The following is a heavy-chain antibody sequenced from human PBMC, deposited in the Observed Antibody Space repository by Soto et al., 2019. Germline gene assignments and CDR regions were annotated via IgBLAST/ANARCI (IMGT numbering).Heavy chain of an antibody. V-gene: IGHV3-72*01. CDR1: GFTFSDHY. J-gene: IGHJ4*02. CDR3: TRVRLGICRYADY. CDR2: IKNKANSYTT. D-gene: IGHD5-12*01. Sequence: EVQLVESGGGLVQPEGSLRLSCAASGFTFSDHYMDWVRQAPGKGLEWVGRIKNKANSYTTEYAARVKGRFIISRDDSKNSVFLQMTRLTTDDTAVYYCTRVRLGICRYADYWGQRILVTVSS.